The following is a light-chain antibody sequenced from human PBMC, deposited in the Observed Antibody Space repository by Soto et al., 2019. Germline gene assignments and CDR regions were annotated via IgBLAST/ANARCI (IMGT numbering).Light chain of an antibody. CDR2: GAS. CDR1: QTVSYIY. CDR3: QQYTGSSYT. V-gene: IGKV3-20*01. J-gene: IGKJ2*01. Sequence: EIVLTQSPGTLSLSPGERATLSCRASQTVSYIYLAWYQQKPGQAPRLLIYGASSRATGIPDRFSGSGSGTDFTLTITRLEPEDFAIYYRQQYTGSSYTFGQGTKLEIK.